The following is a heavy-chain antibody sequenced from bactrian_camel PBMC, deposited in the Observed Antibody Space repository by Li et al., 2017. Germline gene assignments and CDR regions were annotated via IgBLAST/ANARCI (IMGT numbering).Heavy chain of an antibody. V-gene: IGHV3S53*01. CDR3: AVCRMVRGTARY. CDR2: ISSDFTT. D-gene: IGHD2*01. Sequence: HVQLVESGGGSVQAGGSLKLSCVASGYILSSCGVGWYRQAPGKERELVSTISSDFTTNYADSVKGRFTISRDNAKNTLYLQMNSLKTEDTAMYYCAVCRMVRGTARYRGQGTQVTVS. CDR1: GYILSSCG. J-gene: IGHJ4*01.